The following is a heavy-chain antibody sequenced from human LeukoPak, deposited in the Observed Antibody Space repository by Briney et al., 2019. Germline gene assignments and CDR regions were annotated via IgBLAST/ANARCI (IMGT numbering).Heavy chain of an antibody. CDR1: GDSISSGYY. J-gene: IGHJ5*02. V-gene: IGHV4-38-2*02. CDR3: AKGIKCSSLSCDEFGP. D-gene: IGHD2-2*01. Sequence: SETLSLTCTVSGDSISSGYYWGWIRQSPGKGLDWIGSIYHTGSTNYNPSLHRPVTMSVDTSKSQFSLSLRSVTAADTPVYYCAKGIKCSSLSCDEFGPWGQGTPVTVSS. CDR2: IYHTGST.